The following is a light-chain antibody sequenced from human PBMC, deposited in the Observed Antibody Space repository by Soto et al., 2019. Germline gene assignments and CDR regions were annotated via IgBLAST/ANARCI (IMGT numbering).Light chain of an antibody. V-gene: IGKV1-6*01. Sequence: ALQMTQSPPSLSSSVGPLVTISCRASQVIGNDLAWYQQKPGKAPRLLIFAASNLQSGVPSRFSGSGSGTYFSFTISSLQPEDFATYYCQQYSNLITFGQGTRLEI. CDR2: AAS. CDR1: QVIGND. CDR3: QQYSNLIT. J-gene: IGKJ5*01.